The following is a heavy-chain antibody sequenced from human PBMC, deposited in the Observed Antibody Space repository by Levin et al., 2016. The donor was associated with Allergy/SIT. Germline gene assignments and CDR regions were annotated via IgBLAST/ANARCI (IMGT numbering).Heavy chain of an antibody. CDR1: GFTFSNAW. V-gene: IGHV3-15*01. D-gene: IGHD3-22*01. CDR3: TTEDSGGYYSGYYFDF. J-gene: IGHJ4*02. CDR2: IKSKTDGGTT. Sequence: GESLKISCAASGFTFSNAWMSWVRQAPGKGLEWVGRIKSKTDGGTTDYAAPVKGRFTISRDDSRNTLYLQMNSLTTEDTAVYYCTTEDSGGYYSGYYFDFWGQGTLVTVSS.